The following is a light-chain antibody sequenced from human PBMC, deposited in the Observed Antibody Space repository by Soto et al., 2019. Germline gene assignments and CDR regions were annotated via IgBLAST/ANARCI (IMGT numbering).Light chain of an antibody. CDR2: DVS. J-gene: IGLJ1*01. Sequence: QSALTQPASVSGSPGQSITISCTGSSNDVGGYNYVSWYQQHPGKAPKLMIYDVSDQPSGVSNRFSGSKSGNTASLTISGLQAEDEADYYCSSYTSSSTRVFGTGTKVTVL. CDR3: SSYTSSSTRV. CDR1: SNDVGGYNY. V-gene: IGLV2-14*01.